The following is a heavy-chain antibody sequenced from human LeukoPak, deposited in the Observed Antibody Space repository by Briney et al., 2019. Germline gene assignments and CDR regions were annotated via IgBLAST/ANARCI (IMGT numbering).Heavy chain of an antibody. J-gene: IGHJ6*03. V-gene: IGHV1-69*05. D-gene: IGHD5-24*01. CDR1: GGTFSSYA. CDR3: ARSRRDGYKSPLGYYYMDV. CDR2: IIPIFGTA. Sequence: GASVKVSCKASGGTFSSYAISWVRQALGQGLEWMGGIIPIFGTANYAQKFQGRVTITTDESTSTAYMELSSLRSEDTAVYYCARSRRDGYKSPLGYYYMDVWGKGTTVTVSS.